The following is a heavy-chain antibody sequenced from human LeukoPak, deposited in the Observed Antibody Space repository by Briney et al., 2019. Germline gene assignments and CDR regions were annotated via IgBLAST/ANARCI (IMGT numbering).Heavy chain of an antibody. V-gene: IGHV3-74*01. Sequence: GGSLRLSSAASGFTFSSYWMHWVRQAPGKGLVWVSRINSDGSSTSYADSVKGRFTISRDNAKNTLYLQMNSLRAEDTAVYYCARGRYDFWSGYYTWFDAFDIWGQGTMVTVSS. CDR3: ARGRYDFWSGYYTWFDAFDI. J-gene: IGHJ3*02. CDR1: GFTFSSYW. D-gene: IGHD3-3*01. CDR2: INSDGSST.